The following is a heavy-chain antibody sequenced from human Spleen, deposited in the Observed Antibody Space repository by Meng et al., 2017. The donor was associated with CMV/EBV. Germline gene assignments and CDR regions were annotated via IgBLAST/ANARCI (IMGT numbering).Heavy chain of an antibody. D-gene: IGHD6-6*01. Sequence: GGSLRLSCAASGFTFSSYWMSWVRQPPGKGLEWVANIKQDGGDKYYVNSVKGRFTISRDNAKNSLYLQMNSLRAEDTAVYYCVRGRGFSSYYGMDVWGQGTTVTVSS. J-gene: IGHJ6*02. CDR3: VRGRGFSSYYGMDV. V-gene: IGHV3-7*01. CDR2: IKQDGGDK. CDR1: GFTFSSYW.